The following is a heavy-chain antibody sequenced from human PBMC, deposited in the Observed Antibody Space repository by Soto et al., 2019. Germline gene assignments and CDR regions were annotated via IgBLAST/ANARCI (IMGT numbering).Heavy chain of an antibody. CDR3: AKNWDTTSSSSSH. V-gene: IGHV3-30*18. CDR2: ISYDGTNK. D-gene: IGHD6-6*01. J-gene: IGHJ4*02. Sequence: GGSLRLSCAASGITFSTSVMHWVRQAPGKGLEWVALISYDGTNKYYADSVKGRFTISRDNSKNTLYLQMNSLRAEDTAVYYCAKNWDTTSSSSSHWGQGTLVTVSS. CDR1: GITFSTSV.